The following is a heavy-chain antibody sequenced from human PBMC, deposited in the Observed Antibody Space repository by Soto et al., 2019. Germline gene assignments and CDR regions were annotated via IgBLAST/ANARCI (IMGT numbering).Heavy chain of an antibody. J-gene: IGHJ4*02. Sequence: EVQLVESGGDLVQPGTSLRLSCAASGFTFSSHWMTWVRQAPGKGLEWVANIKEDGSEEYYVDSVKGRFTISRDNAENSLYRQVNSLRVEDTGVYYWARGYSGLTEGGYWGQGTLVTDSS. V-gene: IGHV3-7*01. CDR1: GFTFSSHW. D-gene: IGHD6-19*01. CDR2: IKEDGSEE. CDR3: ARGYSGLTEGGY.